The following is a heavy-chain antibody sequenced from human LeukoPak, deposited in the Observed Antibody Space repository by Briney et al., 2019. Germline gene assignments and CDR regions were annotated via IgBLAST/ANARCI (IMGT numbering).Heavy chain of an antibody. Sequence: SETLSLTCTVSGGSISSDYWSWIRQPPGKGLEWIGEIYYSGSTNYNPSPKRRVTISVDTSKDHFSLKLSSVTAADTAVYYCARGVRYGDYKRSCAFDIWGQGTMVTVSS. D-gene: IGHD4-17*01. CDR3: ARGVRYGDYKRSCAFDI. V-gene: IGHV4-59*01. CDR1: GGSISSDY. J-gene: IGHJ3*02. CDR2: IYYSGST.